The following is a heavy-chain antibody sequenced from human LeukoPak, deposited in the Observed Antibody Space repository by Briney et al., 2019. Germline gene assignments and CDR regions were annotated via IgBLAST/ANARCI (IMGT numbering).Heavy chain of an antibody. CDR3: ARDDGYDFWSGYYTHEYYYMDV. D-gene: IGHD3-3*01. J-gene: IGHJ6*03. Sequence: PGGSLRLSCAASGFTFSSYSMNWVRQAPGKGLEWVSYISSSSSTIYYADSVKGRFTISRDNAKNSLYLQMNSLRAEDTAVYYCARDDGYDFWSGYYTHEYYYMDVWGKGTTVTVSS. CDR1: GFTFSSYS. V-gene: IGHV3-48*01. CDR2: ISSSSSTI.